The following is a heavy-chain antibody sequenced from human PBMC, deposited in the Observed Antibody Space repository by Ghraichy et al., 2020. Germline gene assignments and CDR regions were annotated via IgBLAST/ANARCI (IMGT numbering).Heavy chain of an antibody. D-gene: IGHD4-17*01. V-gene: IGHV3-23*01. J-gene: IGHJ6*02. Sequence: GGSLRLSCAASGFTFSSYAMSWVRQAPGKGLEWVSAISGSGGSTYYADSVKGRFTISRDNSKNTLYLQMNSLRAEDTAVYYCAKGTTVTLREGVRDGMDVWGQGTTVTVSS. CDR1: GFTFSSYA. CDR3: AKGTTVTLREGVRDGMDV. CDR2: ISGSGGST.